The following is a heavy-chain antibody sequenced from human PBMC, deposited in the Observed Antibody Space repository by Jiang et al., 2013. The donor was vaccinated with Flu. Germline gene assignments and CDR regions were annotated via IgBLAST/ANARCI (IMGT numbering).Heavy chain of an antibody. CDR1: GGSMSYYY. J-gene: IGHJ4*02. CDR3: ARLARGGVVIIDD. CDR2: IYYSGST. Sequence: GPGLVKPSETLSLTCSVSGGSMSYYYWSWIRQPPGKGLEWIGYIYYSGSTNYNPSLKSRVTISVDTSKNQFSLKLTSVTAADTAVYYCARLARGGVVIIDDWGQGTLVTVSS. D-gene: IGHD3-3*01. V-gene: IGHV4-59*08.